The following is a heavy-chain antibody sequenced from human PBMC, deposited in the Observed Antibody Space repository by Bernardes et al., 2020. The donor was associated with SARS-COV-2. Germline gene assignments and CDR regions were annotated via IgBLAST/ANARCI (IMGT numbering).Heavy chain of an antibody. V-gene: IGHV3-74*01. CDR1: GFTFNTYW. J-gene: IGHJ3*01. CDR3: ARAAFPDVFDV. CDR2: VNGDGSST. Sequence: GSLRLSCAVSGFTFNTYWMHWVRQAPGKGLVWVSRVNGDGSSTNYADSVKGRFTISRDNAKNTLFLQMNSLRAEDTAVYYCARAAFPDVFDVWGQGTVVTVSS.